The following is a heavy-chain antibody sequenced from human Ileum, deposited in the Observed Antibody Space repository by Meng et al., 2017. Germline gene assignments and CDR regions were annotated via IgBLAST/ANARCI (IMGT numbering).Heavy chain of an antibody. J-gene: IGHJ4*02. CDR3: ARENDNWNYFDY. CDR1: GYTFRNYP. D-gene: IGHD1-1*01. Sequence: QVQLVQSGAEVKKVGASVKVSCTASGYTFRNYPLHWVRQAPGQRPEWMGWINAGNGNIKISQKFQGRITITSDTSATAYMELSSLRSEDTAVYFCARENDNWNYFDYRGQGSLVTVSS. CDR2: INAGNGNI. V-gene: IGHV1-3*01.